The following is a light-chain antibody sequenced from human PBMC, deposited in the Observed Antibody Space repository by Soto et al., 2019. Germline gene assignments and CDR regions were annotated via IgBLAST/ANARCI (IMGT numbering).Light chain of an antibody. J-gene: IGLJ1*01. CDR1: SSDVGGYNY. CDR2: DVS. V-gene: IGLV2-11*01. CDR3: CSYAGSYTYV. Sequence: QSALTQPRSVSGSPGQSVTISCTGTSSDVGGYNYVSWYQQHPGKAPKLMIYDVSKRPSGVPDRFSGSKSGNTASLNISGLQAEDEADYYCCSYAGSYTYVFVTGTKVTVL.